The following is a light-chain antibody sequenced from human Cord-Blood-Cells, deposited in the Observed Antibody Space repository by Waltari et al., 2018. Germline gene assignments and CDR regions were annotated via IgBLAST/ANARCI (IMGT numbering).Light chain of an antibody. V-gene: IGKV4-1*01. Sequence: DIVMTQSPDSLAVFLGERATLNCQSTPSVLYSSNNKNYLAWYQQKPGQPPKLLIYWASTRESGVPDRFSGSGSGTDFTLTISSLQAEYVAVYYCQQYYSTPITFGQGTRLEIK. J-gene: IGKJ5*01. CDR2: WAS. CDR3: QQYYSTPIT. CDR1: PSVLYSSNNKNY.